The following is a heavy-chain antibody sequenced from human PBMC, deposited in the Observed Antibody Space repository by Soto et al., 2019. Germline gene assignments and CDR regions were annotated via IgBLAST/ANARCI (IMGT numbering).Heavy chain of an antibody. Sequence: QVQLQQWGAGLLKPSETLSLTCTVDGGSFSGYYWSWIRQPPGQGLEWIGEINDSGSTNYNPSLKVRVPVSLNTSNHQFSLKLSSVPAAATAVYYCERSGEDYSTGWNQSAPTFGCDPWGQGTRVSVSS. CDR2: INDSGST. J-gene: IGHJ5*02. D-gene: IGHD2-2*01. CDR3: ERSGEDYSTGWNQSAPTFGCDP. CDR1: GGSFSGYY. V-gene: IGHV4-34*01.